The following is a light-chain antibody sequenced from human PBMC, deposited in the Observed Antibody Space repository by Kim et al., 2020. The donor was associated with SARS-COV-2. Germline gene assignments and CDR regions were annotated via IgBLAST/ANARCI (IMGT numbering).Light chain of an antibody. CDR2: DTS. J-gene: IGKJ4*01. CDR3: QHRSNWPTT. CDR1: QSVGSY. Sequence: SLSPGERATRSCRASQSVGSYLAWYQQKPGQAPRLLIYDTSSRATGIPARFSGSGSGTDFTLTISSLAPEDFAVYYCQHRSNWPTTFGGGTKLEI. V-gene: IGKV3-11*01.